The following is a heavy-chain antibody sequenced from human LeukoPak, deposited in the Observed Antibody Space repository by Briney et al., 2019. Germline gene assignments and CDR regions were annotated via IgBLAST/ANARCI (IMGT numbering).Heavy chain of an antibody. Sequence: PGGSLRLSCAVPGFSFSTCAMCGVRQPPGKGLEWVSSISGSGGVTYHADSVKGRFSISRDNSQKMLYLQMNSLRAEDTAVYYCASILAAGWHDYWGQGTQVTVSS. D-gene: IGHD6-19*01. J-gene: IGHJ4*02. V-gene: IGHV3-23*01. CDR3: ASILAAGWHDY. CDR1: GFSFSTCA. CDR2: ISGSGGVT.